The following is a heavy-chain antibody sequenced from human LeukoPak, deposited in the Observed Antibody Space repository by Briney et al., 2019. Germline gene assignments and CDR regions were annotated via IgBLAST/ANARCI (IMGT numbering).Heavy chain of an antibody. CDR2: IYYSGST. D-gene: IGHD3-10*01. Sequence: SETLSLTCTVSGGSISSSSYYWGWIRQPPGKGLEWVGSIYYSGSTYYNPSLKSLVTISVDTSKNQFSLKLSFVTAADTAVYYCARGITMVRGVIIGNWFDPWGQGTLVTVSS. J-gene: IGHJ5*02. V-gene: IGHV4-39*07. CDR1: GGSISSSSYY. CDR3: ARGITMVRGVIIGNWFDP.